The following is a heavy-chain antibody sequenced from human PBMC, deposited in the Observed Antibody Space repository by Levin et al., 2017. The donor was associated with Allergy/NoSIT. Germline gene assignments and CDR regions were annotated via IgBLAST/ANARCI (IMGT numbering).Heavy chain of an antibody. D-gene: IGHD5-18*01. CDR2: IYLSGST. V-gene: IGHV4-30-2*01. CDR3: ARVAGYSYGYYFDY. J-gene: IGHJ4*02. CDR1: GGSISSGGYS. Sequence: SETLSLTCAVSGGSISSGGYSWSWIRQPPGKGLEWIGNIYLSGSTTPPPSLPRRVTMSVDRSKNQFSLKLSYVTAADTAVYYCARVAGYSYGYYFDYWGPGTLVTVSS.